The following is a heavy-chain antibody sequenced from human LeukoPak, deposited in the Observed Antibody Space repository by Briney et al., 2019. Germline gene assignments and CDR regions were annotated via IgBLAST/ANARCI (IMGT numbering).Heavy chain of an antibody. J-gene: IGHJ4*02. V-gene: IGHV3-30*04. Sequence: PGGSLRLSCAASGFTFSTYAMYWVRQAPGKGLEWMAVISYDGSNKNYADSVKGRFTISRDNAKNSLYLQMNSLRADDTAVYYCARDERWLPWRYFDYWGQGTLVTVSS. CDR1: GFTFSTYA. CDR2: ISYDGSNK. D-gene: IGHD5-24*01. CDR3: ARDERWLPWRYFDY.